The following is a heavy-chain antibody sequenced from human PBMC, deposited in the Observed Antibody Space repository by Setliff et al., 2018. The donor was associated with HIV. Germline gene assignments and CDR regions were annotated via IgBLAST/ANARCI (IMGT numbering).Heavy chain of an antibody. CDR3: ARLGGICSGGSCTALAYTMDV. CDR1: GYSFSSYW. J-gene: IGHJ6*02. CDR2: IYPGDSDT. Sequence: GESLKISCKGSGYSFSSYWIGWVRQTPGKGLEWMGIIYPGDSDTRYSPSFQGQVAISADKSISTAYLQCSSLKASDTAMYYCARLGGICSGGSCTALAYTMDVWGQGTTVTVSS. V-gene: IGHV5-51*01. D-gene: IGHD2-15*01.